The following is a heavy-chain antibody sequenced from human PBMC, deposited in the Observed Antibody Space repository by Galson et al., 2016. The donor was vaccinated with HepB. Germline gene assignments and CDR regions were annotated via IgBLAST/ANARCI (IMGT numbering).Heavy chain of an antibody. D-gene: IGHD3-3*01. CDR1: GFTFSNYW. V-gene: IGHV3-74*01. CDR2: INSDGSST. J-gene: IGHJ4*02. Sequence: SLRLSCAASGFTFSNYWMHWVRQGPGKGLVWVSRINSDGSSTSYADSVKGRFTISRDNAKNTLYLQMNSLRVEDTAVYYCARDGSYDLWSGYGVAFDYWGQGTLVTVSS. CDR3: ARDGSYDLWSGYGVAFDY.